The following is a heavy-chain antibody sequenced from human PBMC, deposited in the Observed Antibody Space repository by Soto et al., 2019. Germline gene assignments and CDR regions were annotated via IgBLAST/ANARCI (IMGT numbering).Heavy chain of an antibody. CDR3: ARGRYYYDSSGYYLDY. Sequence: PGGSLRLSCAASGFTFSSYEMNWVRQAPGKGLEWVSYISSSGGTIYYADSVKGRFTISRDNAKNSLYLQMNSLRAEDTAVYYCARGRYYYDSSGYYLDYWGQGTLVTVSS. CDR2: ISSSGGTI. CDR1: GFTFSSYE. D-gene: IGHD3-22*01. V-gene: IGHV3-48*03. J-gene: IGHJ4*02.